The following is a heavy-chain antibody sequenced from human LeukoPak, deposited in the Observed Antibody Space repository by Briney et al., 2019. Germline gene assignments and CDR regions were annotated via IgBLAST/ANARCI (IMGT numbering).Heavy chain of an antibody. D-gene: IGHD4-17*01. V-gene: IGHV4-4*09. Sequence: SETLSLTCTVPGGSISSYYWSWIRQPPGKGLEWIGYIYTSGGTNYNPSLKRRVTISVDTSKNQFSLKLSSVTAADTAVYYCARHRGRVHGDSFFDYWGQGTLVTVSS. CDR1: GGSISSYY. CDR3: ARHRGRVHGDSFFDY. CDR2: IYTSGGT. J-gene: IGHJ4*02.